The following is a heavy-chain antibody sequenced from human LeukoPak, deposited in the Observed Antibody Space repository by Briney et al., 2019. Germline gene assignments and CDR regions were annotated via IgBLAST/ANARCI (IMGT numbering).Heavy chain of an antibody. V-gene: IGHV1-2*06. J-gene: IGHJ4*02. CDR1: GYTFTGYY. D-gene: IGHD6-6*01. CDR2: INPNSGGT. Sequence: ASVKVSCKASGYTFTGYYMHWVRQAPGQGLEWMGRINPNSGGTNYAQEFQGRVTMTRDTSISTAYMELRSLRSDDTAVYYCARDHLYSSSGYWGQGTLVTVSS. CDR3: ARDHLYSSSGY.